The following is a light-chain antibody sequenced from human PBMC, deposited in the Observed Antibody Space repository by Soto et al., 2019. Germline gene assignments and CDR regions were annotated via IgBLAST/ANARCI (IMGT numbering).Light chain of an antibody. J-gene: IGKJ4*01. V-gene: IGKV1-17*01. CDR2: GAS. CDR1: QDIQNE. CDR3: QQANSFPPT. Sequence: DIQMTHSPSSLSASLGDRVTITCRASQDIQNELGWYQQKSGKAPKRLIFGASILQSGVPSRFSGSGSGTDFTLTISSLQPEDFATYYCQQANSFPPTFGGGTKVDIK.